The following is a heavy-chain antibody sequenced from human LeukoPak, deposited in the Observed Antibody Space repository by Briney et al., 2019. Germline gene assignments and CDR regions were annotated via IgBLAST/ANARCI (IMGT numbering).Heavy chain of an antibody. CDR3: ARGTVGRTYCGGDCYSPIDY. V-gene: IGHV4-61*02. CDR1: GGSISSGSYY. CDR2: IYTSGST. D-gene: IGHD2-21*01. Sequence: SRTLSLTCTVSGGSISSGSYYWSWIRQPAGKGLEWIGRIYTSGSTNYNPSLKSRVTISVDTSKNQFSLKLSSVTAADTAVYYCARGTVGRTYCGGDCYSPIDYWGQGTLVTVSS. J-gene: IGHJ4*02.